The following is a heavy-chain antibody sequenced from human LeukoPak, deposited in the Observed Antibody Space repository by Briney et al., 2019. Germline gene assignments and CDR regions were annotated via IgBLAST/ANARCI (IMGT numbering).Heavy chain of an antibody. CDR2: IYYSGST. D-gene: IGHD3-10*01. J-gene: IGHJ5*02. CDR1: GGSISSYY. V-gene: IGHV4-59*01. CDR3: ARVPMVRGVIGHNWFDP. Sequence: SETLSLTCTVSGGSISSYYRSWIRQPPGKGLEWIGYIYYSGSTNYNPSLKSRVTISVDTSKNQFSLKLSSVTAADTAVYYCARVPMVRGVIGHNWFDPWGQGTLVTVSS.